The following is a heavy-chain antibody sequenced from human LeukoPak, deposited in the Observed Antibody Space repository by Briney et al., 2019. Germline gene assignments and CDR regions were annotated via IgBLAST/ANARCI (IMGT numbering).Heavy chain of an antibody. Sequence: QTGGSLRLSCAASGFPFSDYWMGWVRQAPGKGPEWVASIKPDGNEQYYVDSVRGRFTISRDNSKDSLFLQMDSLRDDDTAVYYCARERVSAYDYWGQGTLVTVSS. V-gene: IGHV3-7*01. J-gene: IGHJ4*02. CDR1: GFPFSDYW. CDR3: ARERVSAYDY. CDR2: IKPDGNEQ.